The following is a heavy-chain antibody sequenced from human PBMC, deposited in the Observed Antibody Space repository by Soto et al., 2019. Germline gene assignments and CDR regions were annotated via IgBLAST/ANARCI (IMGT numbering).Heavy chain of an antibody. CDR1: GGSITSANW. CDR3: ARDNRIAAAEGLGMDV. V-gene: IGHV4-4*02. CDR2: ISHSGIT. Sequence: PSETLSLTCAVSGGSITSANWWTWVRQPPGGGLEWIGEISHSGITNYKASLKSRVTMSVDKTKNDVSLKLTSVTAADTAVYYCARDNRIAAAEGLGMDVWGQGTTVTVSS. D-gene: IGHD6-13*01. J-gene: IGHJ6*02.